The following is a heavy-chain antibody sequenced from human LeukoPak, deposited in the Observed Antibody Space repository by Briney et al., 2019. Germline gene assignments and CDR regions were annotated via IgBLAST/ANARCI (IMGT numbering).Heavy chain of an antibody. CDR3: ARGRVPLYSNSWYSKGYYFDY. V-gene: IGHV4-34*01. D-gene: IGHD6-13*01. CDR2: INHSGST. J-gene: IGHJ4*02. CDR1: GGSFSGYY. Sequence: SETLSLTCAVYGGSFSGYYWSWIRQPPGKGLEWIGEINHSGSTNYNPSLKSRVTISVDTSKNQFSLKLSSVTAADTAVYYCARGRVPLYSNSWYSKGYYFDYWGQGTLVTVSS.